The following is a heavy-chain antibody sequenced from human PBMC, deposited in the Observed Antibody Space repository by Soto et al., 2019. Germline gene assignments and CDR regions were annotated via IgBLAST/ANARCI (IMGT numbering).Heavy chain of an antibody. J-gene: IGHJ4*02. CDR1: GGSISSGGYS. CDR3: ATRPPGRWAGVFDY. CDR2: IYHSGST. Sequence: PSXTLSLTCAVSGGSISSGGYSWSLIRQPPGKGLEWIGYIYHSGSTYYNPSLKSRVTISVDRSKNQFSLRLNSVTAADTAVYYCATRPPGRWAGVFDYWSQGTLVTVSS. D-gene: IGHD1-26*01. V-gene: IGHV4-30-2*02.